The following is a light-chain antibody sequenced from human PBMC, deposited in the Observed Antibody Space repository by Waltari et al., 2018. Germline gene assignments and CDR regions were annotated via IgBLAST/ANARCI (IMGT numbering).Light chain of an antibody. CDR2: DNN. CDR3: ATWDSRLSVVV. CDR1: SSNTGNNN. J-gene: IGLJ3*02. Sequence: QSVLTQPPSVSAAPGQKVTISCSGSSSNTGNNNVSWYQQFPGTAPKLLITDNNKRPFGIPDRFSGSKSGTSATLGITGLQTGDEADYYCATWDSRLSVVVFGGGTKVTVL. V-gene: IGLV1-51*01.